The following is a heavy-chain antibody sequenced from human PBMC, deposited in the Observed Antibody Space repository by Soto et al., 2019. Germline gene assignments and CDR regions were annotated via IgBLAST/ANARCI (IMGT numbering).Heavy chain of an antibody. D-gene: IGHD3-10*01. CDR2: VNPNTGNT. Sequence: QVQLVQSGAEVKKPGASVKVSCTGSGYTLRSYDIHWVRQATGQGLEWMGWVNPNTGNTGYAQKFQGRVTMTRDMSKSSAYMEVNSLTSEDTPIYYCARAYGAGSFDFWGQGTLVSVSS. V-gene: IGHV1-8*01. CDR3: ARAYGAGSFDF. CDR1: GYTLRSYD. J-gene: IGHJ5*01.